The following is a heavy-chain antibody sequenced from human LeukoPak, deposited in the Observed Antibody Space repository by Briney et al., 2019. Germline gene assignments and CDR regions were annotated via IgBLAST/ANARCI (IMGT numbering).Heavy chain of an antibody. V-gene: IGHV4-39*07. J-gene: IGHJ4*02. D-gene: IGHD3-3*01. CDR2: IYYSGST. CDR3: ARVDDFWSGYYFDY. Sequence: PSETLSLTCTVSGGSISSSSYYWGWIRQPPGKGEEWIGSIYYSGSTYYNPSLKSRVTISVDTSKNQFSLKLSSVTAADTAVYYCARVDDFWSGYYFDYWGQGTLVTVSS. CDR1: GGSISSSSYY.